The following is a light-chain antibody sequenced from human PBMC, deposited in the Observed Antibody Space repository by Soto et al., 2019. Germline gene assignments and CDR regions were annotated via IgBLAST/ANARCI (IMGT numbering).Light chain of an antibody. Sequence: QSALTQPASVSGSPGQSITLSCTGTSSDVGGYNYVSWYQLHPGRAPKLIIYDVSHRPSGISNRFSGSESGNTASLTISGLQPEDEADYFCSSYTTGIPLYVFGPGTKVTVL. V-gene: IGLV2-14*01. CDR2: DVS. CDR3: SSYTTGIPLYV. J-gene: IGLJ1*01. CDR1: SSDVGGYNY.